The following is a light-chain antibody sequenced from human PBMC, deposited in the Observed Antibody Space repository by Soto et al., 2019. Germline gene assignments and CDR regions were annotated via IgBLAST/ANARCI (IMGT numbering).Light chain of an antibody. Sequence: DIQMTQSPSTLSASVGDRVTITCRASQSISSWLAWYQQKPGKVPKLLIFDASRLESGVPSRFSGSGSGTEFTLTISSLQPDDFATYYCEQYDTHSTFGQGTKVEIK. CDR1: QSISSW. CDR3: EQYDTHST. CDR2: DAS. V-gene: IGKV1-5*01. J-gene: IGKJ1*01.